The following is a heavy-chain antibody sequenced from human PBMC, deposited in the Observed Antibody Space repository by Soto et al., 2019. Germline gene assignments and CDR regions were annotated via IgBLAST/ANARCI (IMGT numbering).Heavy chain of an antibody. CDR2: ISYDGSNK. J-gene: IGHJ4*02. CDR1: GFTFSSYG. CDR3: AKDSSLVPDY. V-gene: IGHV3-30*18. Sequence: QVQLVESGGGVVQPGRSLRLSCAASGFTFSSYGMHWVRQAPGKGLEWVAVISYDGSNKYYADSVKGRFTISRDNSKNTLYLQMNSLTAEDTAVYYCAKDSSLVPDYWGQGTLVTVSS. D-gene: IGHD3-10*01.